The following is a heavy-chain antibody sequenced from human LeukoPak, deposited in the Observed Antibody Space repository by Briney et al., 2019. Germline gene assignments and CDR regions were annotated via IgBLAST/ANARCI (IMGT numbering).Heavy chain of an antibody. CDR3: ARHEDWGVIDY. CDR1: GGSISSYY. V-gene: IGHV4-59*08. D-gene: IGHD3-16*02. CDR2: IYYSGST. J-gene: IGHJ4*02. Sequence: SETLSLTCTVSGGSISSYYWSWIRQPPGKGLGWIGYIYYSGSTNYNPSLKSRVTISVDTSKNQFSLKLSSVTAADTAVYYCARHEDWGVIDYWGQGTLVTVSS.